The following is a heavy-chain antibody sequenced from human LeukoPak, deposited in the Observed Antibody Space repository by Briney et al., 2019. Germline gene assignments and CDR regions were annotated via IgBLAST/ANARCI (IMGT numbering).Heavy chain of an antibody. CDR3: ARGLDSSGWYMHSDY. D-gene: IGHD6-19*01. V-gene: IGHV7-4-1*02. CDR2: INTNTGNP. Sequence: ASVKVSCKASGDTFTSYAMNWVRQAPGQGLEWMGWINTNTGNPTYAQGFTGRFVFSFDTSVSTAYLQISSLKAEDTAVYYCARGLDSSGWYMHSDYWGQGTLVTVSS. CDR1: GDTFTSYA. J-gene: IGHJ4*02.